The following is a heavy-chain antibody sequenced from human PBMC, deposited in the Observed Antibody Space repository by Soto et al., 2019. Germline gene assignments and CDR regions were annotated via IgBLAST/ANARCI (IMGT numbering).Heavy chain of an antibody. CDR1: GYTFTSYD. D-gene: IGHD6-13*01. J-gene: IGHJ6*03. CDR3: ARGPGSWYYYYMDV. CDR2: MNPNSGNT. V-gene: IGHV1-8*01. Sequence: QVQLVQSGAEVKKPGASVKVSCKASGYTFTSYDINWVRQATGQGLEWMGWMNPNSGNTGYAQKFQGRVTMTRNTSRSTAYMELSSLRSEDTAVYYFARGPGSWYYYYMDVWGKGTTVTVSS.